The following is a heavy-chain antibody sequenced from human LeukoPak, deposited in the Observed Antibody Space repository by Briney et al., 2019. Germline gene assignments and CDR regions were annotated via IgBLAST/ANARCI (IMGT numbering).Heavy chain of an antibody. Sequence: ASVKVSCKASGYTFTSYDINWVRQATGQGLEWVGWMNPNSGNTGYAQKFQGRVTMTRNTSISTAYMELSSLRSEDTAVYYCARGLDTAMVSPPDYWGQGTLVTVSS. CDR3: ARGLDTAMVSPPDY. D-gene: IGHD5-18*01. CDR1: GYTFTSYD. J-gene: IGHJ4*02. CDR2: MNPNSGNT. V-gene: IGHV1-8*01.